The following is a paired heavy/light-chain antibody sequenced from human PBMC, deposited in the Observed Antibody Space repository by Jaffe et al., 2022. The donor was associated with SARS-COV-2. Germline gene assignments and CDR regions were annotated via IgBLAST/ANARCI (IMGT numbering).Heavy chain of an antibody. Sequence: QVQLVESGGGVVQPGRSLRLSCAASGFSFSNYGMHWVRQAPGKGLEWVAVIWYDGSRKYYADSVKGRFTISRDDSKNMLYLEMNSLRADDTAAYYCAGLGSDWGFDYWGQGTLVTVSS. CDR1: GFSFSNYG. D-gene: IGHD6-19*01. J-gene: IGHJ4*02. CDR3: AGLGSDWGFDY. V-gene: IGHV3-33*01. CDR2: IWYDGSRK.
Light chain of an antibody. CDR3: VLYMGSGIWV. CDR2: STN. J-gene: IGLJ3*02. CDR1: SGSVSNTYY. Sequence: QTVVTQEPSFSVSPGETVTLTCGLSSGSVSNTYYPSWFQQTPGQAPRTLIYSTNTRSSGVPDRFSGSILGNKAALTITGAQADDESDYYCVLYMGSGIWVFGGGTKLTVL. V-gene: IGLV8-61*01.